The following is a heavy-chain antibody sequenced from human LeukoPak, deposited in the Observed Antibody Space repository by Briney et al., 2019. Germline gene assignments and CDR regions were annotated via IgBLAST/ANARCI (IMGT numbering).Heavy chain of an antibody. J-gene: IGHJ4*02. CDR2: ISYDGSNK. Sequence: GGSLRLSCAASGFTFSSYAMHWVRQAPGKGLEWVAVISYDGSNKYYADSVKGRFTISRDNSKNTLYLQMNSLRAEDTAVYYCARDRLHYGSGSPSYWGQGTLVTVSS. CDR1: GFTFSSYA. V-gene: IGHV3-30-3*01. D-gene: IGHD3-10*01. CDR3: ARDRLHYGSGSPSY.